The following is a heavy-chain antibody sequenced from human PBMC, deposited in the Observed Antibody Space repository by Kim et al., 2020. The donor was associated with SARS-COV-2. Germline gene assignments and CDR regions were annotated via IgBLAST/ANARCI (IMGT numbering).Heavy chain of an antibody. J-gene: IGHJ4*02. Sequence: GGSLRLSCAASGFTFRSYAMTWVRQAPGKGLEWVSDISDTGDVTNHADSVKGRLTMSRDNSKKTLYLQMNSLRAEETALYNCGRGVFATRSIDYWGQGIL. D-gene: IGHD3-3*01. CDR1: GFTFRSYA. CDR3: GRGVFATRSIDY. V-gene: IGHV3-23*01. CDR2: ISDTGDVT.